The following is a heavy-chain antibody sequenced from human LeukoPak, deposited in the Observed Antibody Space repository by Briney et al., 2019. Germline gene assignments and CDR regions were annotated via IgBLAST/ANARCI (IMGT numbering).Heavy chain of an antibody. CDR2: INWNGGST. D-gene: IGHD1-26*01. Sequence: GGSLRLSCAASGFTFDDYGMSWVRQAPGKGLEWVSCINWNGGSTGYADSVKGRFTISRDNAKNSLYLQMNSLRAEDTALYYCARSAPEGPSGSYPDYWGQGTLVTVSS. CDR3: ARSAPEGPSGSYPDY. J-gene: IGHJ4*02. CDR1: GFTFDDYG. V-gene: IGHV3-20*04.